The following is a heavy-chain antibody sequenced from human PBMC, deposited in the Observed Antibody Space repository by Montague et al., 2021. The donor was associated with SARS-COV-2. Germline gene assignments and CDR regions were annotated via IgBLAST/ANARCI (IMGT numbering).Heavy chain of an antibody. V-gene: IGHV3-48*03. CDR1: GFTFSNYE. CDR2: ISSSGSTI. D-gene: IGHD3-10*01. J-gene: IGHJ6*02. Sequence: GSLRLSCAASGFTFSNYEMNWVRQAPGKGLEWVLYISSSGSTIYYADSVKGRFTISRDNAQNSLYLQMNSLRAEDTGVYYCARDRGYGDFYYYGMDVWGQGTTVTVSS. CDR3: ARDRGYGDFYYYGMDV.